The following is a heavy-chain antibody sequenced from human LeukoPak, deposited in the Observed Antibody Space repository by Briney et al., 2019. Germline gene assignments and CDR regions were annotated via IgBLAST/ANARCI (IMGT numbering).Heavy chain of an antibody. D-gene: IGHD2-15*01. Sequence: GGSLRLSCAVSGFTFNNCAMTWVRRAPGKGLEWVSSISGSGGAAYYADSVKGRFTISRDNSKNTLFLQMNSLRVEDTAIYYCARQCTGGTCYGTIDDWGQGTLVTVSS. CDR3: ARQCTGGTCYGTIDD. CDR1: GFTFNNCA. CDR2: ISGSGGAA. V-gene: IGHV3-23*01. J-gene: IGHJ4*02.